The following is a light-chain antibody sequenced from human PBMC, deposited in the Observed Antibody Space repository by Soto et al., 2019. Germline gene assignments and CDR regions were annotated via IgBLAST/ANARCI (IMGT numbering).Light chain of an antibody. Sequence: DIQMTQSPSSLSASVGDRVTITCQASQDISNRLNWYQHKPGKAPKGLIYDASNLEAGVSSRFSGSGSGIDFTFTISSLQPEDIATYYCQQYDDLPRTFGQGTKVQIK. V-gene: IGKV1-33*01. CDR1: QDISNR. J-gene: IGKJ1*01. CDR2: DAS. CDR3: QQYDDLPRT.